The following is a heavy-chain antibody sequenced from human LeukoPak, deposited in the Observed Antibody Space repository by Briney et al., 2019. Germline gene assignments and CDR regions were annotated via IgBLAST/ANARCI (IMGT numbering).Heavy chain of an antibody. CDR1: GFTFNRNA. J-gene: IGHJ6*02. CDR2: ISSNGGST. CDR3: ARVGYTSYYYYGMDV. D-gene: IGHD6-13*01. Sequence: GGSLRLSCVASGFTFNRNAMTWVRQAPGKGLEYVSAISSNGGSTYYANSVKGRFTISRDNSKNTLYLQMGSLRAEDMAVYYCARVGYTSYYYYGMDVWGQGTTVTVSS. V-gene: IGHV3-64*01.